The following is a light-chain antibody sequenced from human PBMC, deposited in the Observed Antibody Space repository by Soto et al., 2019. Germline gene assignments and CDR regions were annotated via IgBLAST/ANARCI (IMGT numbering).Light chain of an antibody. J-gene: IGLJ2*01. CDR2: DVS. CDR3: SSYTSSSTWV. CDR1: SSDVGGYNY. Sequence: QSVLTQPASVSRSPGQSITISCTGTSSDVGGYNYVSWYQQHPGKAPKLMIYDVSNRPSGVSNRFSGSKSGNTASLTISGLQAEVEADYYCSSYTSSSTWVFGGGTKLTVL. V-gene: IGLV2-14*01.